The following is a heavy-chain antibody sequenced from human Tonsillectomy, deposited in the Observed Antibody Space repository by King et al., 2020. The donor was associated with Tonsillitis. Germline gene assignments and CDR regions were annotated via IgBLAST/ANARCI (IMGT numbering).Heavy chain of an antibody. D-gene: IGHD6-13*01. Sequence: VQLVESGGGLVQPGGSLRLSCSASGVAFSDYYMHWVRQPPGKGLEYVSAISGDGRRTKYADSVKGRFIISRDNSKNTLYLQMNSLRGDDTAVYYCLLQVTYGSLDNWGQGTLVTVSS. J-gene: IGHJ4*02. V-gene: IGHV3-64D*06. CDR3: LLQVTYGSLDN. CDR2: ISGDGRRT. CDR1: GVAFSDYY.